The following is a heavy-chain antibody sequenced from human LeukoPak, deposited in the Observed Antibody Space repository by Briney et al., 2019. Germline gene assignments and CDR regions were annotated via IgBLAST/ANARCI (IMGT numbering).Heavy chain of an antibody. CDR3: ARSPHILTGENFDY. D-gene: IGHD3-9*01. CDR1: GYTFTGYY. V-gene: IGHV1-2*02. J-gene: IGHJ4*02. CDR2: INLNSGGT. Sequence: GASVKVSCKASGYTFTGYYMYWVRQAPGQGLEWMGWINLNSGGTNYAQKFQGRVTMTRDTSITTAYMEMSRLRSDDTALYYCARSPHILTGENFDYWGQGTLVTVSS.